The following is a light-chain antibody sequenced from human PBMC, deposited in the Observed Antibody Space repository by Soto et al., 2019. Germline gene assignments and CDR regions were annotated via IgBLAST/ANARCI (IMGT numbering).Light chain of an antibody. J-gene: IGLJ3*02. CDR1: FNDIGGYNY. V-gene: IGLV2-8*01. CDR3: SSYVGSNNLV. CDR2: EVY. Sequence: QSVLTQPPSASGSPGQSVTISCTGTFNDIGGYNYVSWYQQRPGKAPKVIIYEVYKRPSGVPDRFSGSKSGMTASLTVSGLQADDEADYYCSSYVGSNNLVFGGGTKVTVL.